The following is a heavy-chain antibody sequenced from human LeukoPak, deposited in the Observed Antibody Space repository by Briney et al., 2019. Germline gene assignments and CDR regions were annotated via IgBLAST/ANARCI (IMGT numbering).Heavy chain of an antibody. D-gene: IGHD3-10*01. V-gene: IGHV3-9*01. J-gene: IGHJ4*02. CDR2: ISWNSGSI. Sequence: GGSLRLSCAASGFTFDDYAMHWVRQAPGKGLEWVSGISWNSGSIGYADSVKGRFIISRDNAKNSLYLQMNSLRAEDTALYYCAKDGGSGVGEFLYFDYWGQGTLVTVSS. CDR1: GFTFDDYA. CDR3: AKDGGSGVGEFLYFDY.